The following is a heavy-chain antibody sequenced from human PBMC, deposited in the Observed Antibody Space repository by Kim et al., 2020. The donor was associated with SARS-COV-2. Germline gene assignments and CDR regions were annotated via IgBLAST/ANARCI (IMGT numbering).Heavy chain of an antibody. CDR2: VNGYNGNT. CDR1: GYTFTNYG. CDR3: ARDNCGGDCSPVNFDY. J-gene: IGHJ4*02. Sequence: ASVKVSCKASGYTFTNYGITWVRQAPGQGLEWMGWVNGYNGNTNYAQKLQGRVTMTTDTSTSTAYMELRSLRSDDTAVYYCARDNCGGDCSPVNFDYWGQGTLVTVSS. D-gene: IGHD2-21*02. V-gene: IGHV1-18*01.